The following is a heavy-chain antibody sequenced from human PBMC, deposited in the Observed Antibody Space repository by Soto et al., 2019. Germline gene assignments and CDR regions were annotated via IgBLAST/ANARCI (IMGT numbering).Heavy chain of an antibody. D-gene: IGHD2-2*01. CDR2: INPNRGGT. CDR3: ARFRVEVSSTSMYYYGMDV. Sequence: SXKVSCKASGYTXSGYYMNWVRQAPGQGLEWMGWINPNRGGTNYAQKFQGRVTMTRDTSISTAYMELSRLRSDDTAVYYCARFRVEVSSTSMYYYGMDVWGQGTTGTVSS. CDR1: GYTXSGYY. V-gene: IGHV1-2*02. J-gene: IGHJ6*02.